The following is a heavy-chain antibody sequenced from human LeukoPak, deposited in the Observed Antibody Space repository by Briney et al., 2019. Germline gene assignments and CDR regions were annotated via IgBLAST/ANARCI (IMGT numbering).Heavy chain of an antibody. D-gene: IGHD1-20*01. Sequence: NSSETLSLTCAVYGGSFSGYYWSWTRRPPGKGLEWIGEINHSGSTNYNPSLKSRVTVPVDTSKNQFSLKLSSVTAADTAVYYCARGPNWTGMDVWGQGTTVTVSS. V-gene: IGHV4-34*01. CDR3: ARGPNWTGMDV. CDR2: INHSGST. CDR1: GGSFSGYY. J-gene: IGHJ6*02.